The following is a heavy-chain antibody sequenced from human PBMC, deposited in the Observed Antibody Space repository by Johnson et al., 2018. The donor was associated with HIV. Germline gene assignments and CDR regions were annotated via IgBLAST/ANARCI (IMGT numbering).Heavy chain of an antibody. D-gene: IGHD1-26*01. CDR1: GFTFNSYA. CDR2: IRYDGTSE. CDR3: AREGGALDAFDI. V-gene: IGHV3-33*08. J-gene: IGHJ3*02. Sequence: QVQLVESGGGVDQPGRSLRLSCAASGFTFNSYAMHWVCQAPGKGLEWVAFIRYDGTSEYYADSVKGRFTISRDNAKNSLYLQMNSLRAEDTAVYYCAREGGALDAFDIWGQGTMVTVSS.